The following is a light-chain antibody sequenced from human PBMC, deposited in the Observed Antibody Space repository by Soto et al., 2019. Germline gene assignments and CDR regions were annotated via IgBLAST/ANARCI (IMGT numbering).Light chain of an antibody. V-gene: IGLV3-21*02. Sequence: SYELTQPPSVSVAPGQTARITCGGNNIGSKNVHWYQQKPGQAPALVVYDDRGRPSGIPERLSGSNSGYTATLTISRVEAGDEADYYCQVWDSSSDHVVFGGGTKLTVL. CDR3: QVWDSSSDHVV. J-gene: IGLJ2*01. CDR1: NIGSKN. CDR2: DDR.